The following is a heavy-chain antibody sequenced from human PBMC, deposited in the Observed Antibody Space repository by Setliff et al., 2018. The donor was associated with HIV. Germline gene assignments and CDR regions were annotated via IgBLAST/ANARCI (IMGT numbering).Heavy chain of an antibody. J-gene: IGHJ6*03. CDR1: GYTFSSND. V-gene: IGHV1-8*01. CDR3: ARARRDSYDRGRRNHYYIDV. Sequence: ASVKVSCKASGYTFSSNDINWVRQAPGQGLVWMGWMNPNSGNTGYAQKFQGRVTMTRETSISTAYMELNNLKFEDTAVYYCARARRDSYDRGRRNHYYIDVWGKGTTVTVSS. CDR2: MNPNSGNT. D-gene: IGHD3-22*01.